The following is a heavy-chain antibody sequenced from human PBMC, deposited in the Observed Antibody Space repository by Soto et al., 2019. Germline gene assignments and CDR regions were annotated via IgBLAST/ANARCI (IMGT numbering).Heavy chain of an antibody. J-gene: IGHJ4*02. V-gene: IGHV4-31*03. Sequence: QVQLQESGQGLVKPSQTLSLTCTVSGGSISSGGYYLSWIRQHPGKGLEWIGYIYYSGSTYYNPSLKSRVTISVDTSKNQYSLKLSSVTAADTAVYYCASGGDYSRHFDYWGKGTLVTVSS. CDR1: GGSISSGGYY. CDR3: ASGGDYSRHFDY. CDR2: IYYSGST. D-gene: IGHD4-4*01.